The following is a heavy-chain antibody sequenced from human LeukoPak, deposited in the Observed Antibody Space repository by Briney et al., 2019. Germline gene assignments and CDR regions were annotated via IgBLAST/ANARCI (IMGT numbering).Heavy chain of an antibody. J-gene: IGHJ3*02. CDR3: ASLNRYSTWDAFDI. Sequence: APVKVSCKASGYTFTGYYMHWVRQAPGQGLEWMGWINPNSGGTNYAQKFQGRVTMTRDTSISTAYMELSRLRSDDTAVYYCASLNRYSTWDAFDIWGQGTMVTVSS. V-gene: IGHV1-2*02. D-gene: IGHD5-12*01. CDR2: INPNSGGT. CDR1: GYTFTGYY.